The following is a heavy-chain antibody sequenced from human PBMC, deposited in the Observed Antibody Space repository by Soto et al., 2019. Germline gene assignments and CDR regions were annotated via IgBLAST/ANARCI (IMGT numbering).Heavy chain of an antibody. Sequence: QVQLVQSGAEVKKPGASVKVSCKASGYTFTSYYMHWARQAPGQGLEWMGIINPSGGSTSYAQKFQGRVTMTRDTSTSTVYMELSSLRSEDTAVYYCAREREDHTFDIWGHGTMVTVSS. V-gene: IGHV1-46*01. CDR1: GYTFTSYY. J-gene: IGHJ3*02. CDR3: AREREDHTFDI. CDR2: INPSGGST.